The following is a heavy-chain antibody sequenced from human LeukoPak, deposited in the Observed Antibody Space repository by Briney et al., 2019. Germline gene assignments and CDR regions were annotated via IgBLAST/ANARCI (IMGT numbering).Heavy chain of an antibody. CDR1: GFTFSNYA. CDR3: ARARFGYNRGPFDY. D-gene: IGHD5-24*01. V-gene: IGHV3-30-3*01. CDR2: ISYDGSNK. J-gene: IGHJ4*02. Sequence: GGSLRLSCAASGFTFSNYAIHWVRRAPGKGLEWVAFISYDGSNKHYADSVKGRFTISRDNSKNTLYLQMNSLRPEDTAVYYRARARFGYNRGPFDYWGQGILVTVSS.